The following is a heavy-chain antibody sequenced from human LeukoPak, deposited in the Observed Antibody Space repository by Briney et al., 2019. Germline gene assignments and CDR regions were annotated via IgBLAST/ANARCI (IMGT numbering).Heavy chain of an antibody. D-gene: IGHD2-15*01. V-gene: IGHV4-59*01. Sequence: SETLSLTCTVSGGSISSYYWSWLRQPPGKGLEWVGYIYYSGSTNYNPSLKSRVTISVDTSKNQFSLKLSSVTAADTAVYYCARDGLYCSGGSCQTGYYYYYGMDVWGQGTTVTVSS. CDR2: IYYSGST. CDR1: GGSISSYY. CDR3: ARDGLYCSGGSCQTGYYYYYGMDV. J-gene: IGHJ6*02.